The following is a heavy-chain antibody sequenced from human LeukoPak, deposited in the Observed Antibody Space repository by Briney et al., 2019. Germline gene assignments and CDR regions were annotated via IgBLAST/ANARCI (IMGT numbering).Heavy chain of an antibody. V-gene: IGHV3-30*18. CDR3: AKARVPRGYYYGMDV. CDR1: GFTFSSYG. D-gene: IGHD3-10*01. CDR2: ISYDGSNK. J-gene: IGHJ6*02. Sequence: GGSLRLSCAASGFTFSSYGMHWVRQAPGKGLEWVAVISYDGSNKYYADSVKGRFTISRDNSKNTLYLQMNSLRAEDTAVYYCAKARVPRGYYYGMDVWGQGTTVTVSS.